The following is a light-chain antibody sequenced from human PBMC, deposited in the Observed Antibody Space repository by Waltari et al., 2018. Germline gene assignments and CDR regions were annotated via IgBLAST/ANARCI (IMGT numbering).Light chain of an antibody. Sequence: EIVLTQSPGTLSFSPGERATLSCRASPSVSRTLAWYQQKPGQAPRLLIYDASIRATGIPDRFSGSGSGTDFSLTISRLEPEDFAVYYCQKYGTLPATFGQGTRVEIK. CDR2: DAS. CDR1: PSVSRT. CDR3: QKYGTLPAT. J-gene: IGKJ1*01. V-gene: IGKV3-20*01.